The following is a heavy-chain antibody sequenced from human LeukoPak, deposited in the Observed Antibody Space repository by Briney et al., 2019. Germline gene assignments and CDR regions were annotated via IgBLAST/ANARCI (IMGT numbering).Heavy chain of an antibody. CDR3: ARDVYNSCDY. Sequence: SETLSLTCAVSGGSISSGNYYWSRIRQPPGKGLEWIGYIFYTGSTYYNPSLKSRVNISVDTSKNQFSLKLNSVTAADTAMYYCARDVYNSCDYWGQGTLVTVSS. D-gene: IGHD5/OR15-5a*01. CDR1: GGSISSGNYY. V-gene: IGHV4-30-4*01. J-gene: IGHJ4*02. CDR2: IFYTGST.